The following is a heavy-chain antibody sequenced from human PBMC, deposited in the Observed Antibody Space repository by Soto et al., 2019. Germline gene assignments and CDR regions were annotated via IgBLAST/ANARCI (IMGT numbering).Heavy chain of an antibody. D-gene: IGHD2-8*02. Sequence: QVQLQQWGAGLLKPSETLSLTCAVYGGSFSGYYWTWIRQPPGTGLEWIGEINHSGSTNYNPSLKSRVTLSVDTSKTQFSLQLTSVTAAGTAVYYCARDKITGLCDYWGQGTLVTVSS. CDR3: ARDKITGLCDY. V-gene: IGHV4-34*01. J-gene: IGHJ4*02. CDR2: INHSGST. CDR1: GGSFSGYY.